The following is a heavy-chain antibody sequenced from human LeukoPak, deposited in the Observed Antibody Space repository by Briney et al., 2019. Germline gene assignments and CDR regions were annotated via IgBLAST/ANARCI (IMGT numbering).Heavy chain of an antibody. CDR3: ARSYSNHLFGMDV. D-gene: IGHD4-11*01. J-gene: IGHJ6*02. V-gene: IGHV3-66*01. CDR1: GFTVSSYY. Sequence: GALRLSCAAPGFTVSSYYMTWVRQAPGKGLEWVSVIYSGGSTYYADSVKGRVAISRDNSNNTVFLQMNIVRAEDTAVYYCARSYSNHLFGMDVWGQGTTVTVSS. CDR2: IYSGGST.